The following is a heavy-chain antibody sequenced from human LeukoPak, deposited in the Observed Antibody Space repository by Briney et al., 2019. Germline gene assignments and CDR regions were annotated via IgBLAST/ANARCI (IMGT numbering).Heavy chain of an antibody. Sequence: GGSLRLSCAASGFTFNSYAMSWVRQAPGKGLEWVSAISGSGGSTYYADSVKGRFTISRDNSKNTLYLQMNSLRAEDTAVYYCAKGTRAYDTLYYFDYWGQGTLVTVSS. V-gene: IGHV3-23*01. CDR3: AKGTRAYDTLYYFDY. D-gene: IGHD3-9*01. CDR2: ISGSGGST. CDR1: GFTFNSYA. J-gene: IGHJ4*02.